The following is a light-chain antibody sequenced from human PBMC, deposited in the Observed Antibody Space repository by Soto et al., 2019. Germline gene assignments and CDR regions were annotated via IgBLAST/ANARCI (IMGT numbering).Light chain of an antibody. CDR3: SSYSSVSTYV. Sequence: QSALTQPASVSGSPGQSITISCAGTTSDIGGSNYVSWYQQHPGKAPKLMIYHVTNRPSGVSDRFSGSKSGNTASLTISGLQGEDEADYYCSSYSSVSTYVFGTGTQLTVL. CDR2: HVT. CDR1: TSDIGGSNY. V-gene: IGLV2-14*03. J-gene: IGLJ1*01.